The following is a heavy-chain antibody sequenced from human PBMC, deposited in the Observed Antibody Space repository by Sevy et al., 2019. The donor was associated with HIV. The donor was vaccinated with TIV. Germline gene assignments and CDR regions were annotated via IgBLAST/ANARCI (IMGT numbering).Heavy chain of an antibody. Sequence: ASVKVSCKASGYTFTDYYMHWVRQAPGQGLEWMGRINPNSGDTNFVQKFQGRVTMTRETSISTAYMELSRLTSDATAVYYCARDPVAPNPAGMDVWGQGTTVTVSS. V-gene: IGHV1-2*06. D-gene: IGHD5-12*01. CDR3: ARDPVAPNPAGMDV. CDR1: GYTFTDYY. CDR2: INPNSGDT. J-gene: IGHJ6*02.